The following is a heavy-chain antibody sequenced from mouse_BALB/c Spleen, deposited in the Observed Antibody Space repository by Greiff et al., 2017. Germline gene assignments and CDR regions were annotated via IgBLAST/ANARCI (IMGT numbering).Heavy chain of an antibody. CDR2: INPSTGYT. J-gene: IGHJ2*01. D-gene: IGHD1-1*01. Sequence: VQLHQSGAELAKPGASVKMSCKASGYTFTSYWMHWVKQRPGQGLEWIGYINPSTGYTEYNQKFKDKATLTADKSSSTAYMQLSSLTSEDSAVYYCARDGSSPNYFDYWGQGTTLTVSS. V-gene: IGHV1-7*01. CDR1: GYTFTSYW. CDR3: ARDGSSPNYFDY.